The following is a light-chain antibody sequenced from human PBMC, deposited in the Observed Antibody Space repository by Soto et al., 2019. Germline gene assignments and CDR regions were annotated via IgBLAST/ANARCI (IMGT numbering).Light chain of an antibody. CDR2: DAS. CDR3: QQHGISHIT. CDR1: QSVSSN. V-gene: IGKV3-20*01. J-gene: IGKJ5*01. Sequence: EIVMTHSPATLSVSPCERATLSFRASQSVSSNLAWYQQKPGQAPRLLIYDASSRATGIPDRFSGSGSGTDFTLTITRLEPDDSAVYYCQQHGISHITFGQGTRLEIK.